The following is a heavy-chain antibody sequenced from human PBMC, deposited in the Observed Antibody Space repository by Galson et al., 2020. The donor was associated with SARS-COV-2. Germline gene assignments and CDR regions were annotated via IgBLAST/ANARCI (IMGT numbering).Heavy chain of an antibody. CDR2: INHSGIT. Sequence: SETLSLTCAVYGGSFSGYYWSWIRQPPGKGLEWIGEINHSGITNYNPSLKSRVTISVDTSKNQFSLKLSSVTAADTAVYYCARGHTVTKFYYYYYGMDVWGQGTTVTVSS. D-gene: IGHD4-17*01. CDR3: ARGHTVTKFYYYYYGMDV. V-gene: IGHV4-34*01. CDR1: GGSFSGYY. J-gene: IGHJ6*02.